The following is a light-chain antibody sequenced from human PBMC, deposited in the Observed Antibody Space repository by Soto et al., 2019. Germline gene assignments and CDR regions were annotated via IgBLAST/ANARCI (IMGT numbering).Light chain of an antibody. CDR3: QQYDKWPYT. J-gene: IGKJ2*01. CDR1: QSVTSN. Sequence: EIGVTQSPATLSVSPGEGASLSCRTSQSVTSNLAWYQQKPGQAPRLLIYGAFIRAPGLPVRFRGTGSGTEFTLTISGLQSEDVALYYCQQYDKWPYTFGQGTKVDIK. V-gene: IGKV3-15*01. CDR2: GAF.